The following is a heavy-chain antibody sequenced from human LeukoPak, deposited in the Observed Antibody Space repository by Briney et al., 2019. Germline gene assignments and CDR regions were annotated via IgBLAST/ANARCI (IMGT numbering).Heavy chain of an antibody. V-gene: IGHV3-23*01. Sequence: GGSLRLSCAASGFTVSSNYMNWVRQAPGKGLEWVAAISGSGGSTYYADSVKGRFAISRDNSKNTLYLQMNSLRAEDTAVYYCATLGQQWLDYFDYWGQGTLVTVSS. CDR1: GFTVSSNY. J-gene: IGHJ4*02. D-gene: IGHD6-19*01. CDR3: ATLGQQWLDYFDY. CDR2: ISGSGGST.